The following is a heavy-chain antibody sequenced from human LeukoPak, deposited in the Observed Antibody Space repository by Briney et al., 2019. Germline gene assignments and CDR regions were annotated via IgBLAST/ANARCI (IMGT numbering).Heavy chain of an antibody. Sequence: PGGSLRLSCAASGFTFSTYGIHWVRQAPGKGLEWVAVISYDGSNKYYADSVKGRFTISRDNSKNTLYLQMNSLRIEDTAVYYCAELGITMIGGVWGKGTTVTVSS. CDR3: AELGITMIGGV. D-gene: IGHD3-10*02. J-gene: IGHJ6*04. V-gene: IGHV3-30*18. CDR2: ISYDGSNK. CDR1: GFTFSTYG.